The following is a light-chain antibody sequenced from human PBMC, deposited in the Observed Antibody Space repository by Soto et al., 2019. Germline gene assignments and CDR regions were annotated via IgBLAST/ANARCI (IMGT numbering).Light chain of an antibody. V-gene: IGLV2-14*01. Sequence: QSALTQPASVSGSPGQSITISCTGTSSDIGGHHFVSWYQQQSGKAPKLVIYGVTDRPSGVSDRFSGSKSGNTASLTVSGPQPEDEADYYCSSYTSSSLYVFGTGTKVTVL. J-gene: IGLJ1*01. CDR3: SSYTSSSLYV. CDR2: GVT. CDR1: SSDIGGHHF.